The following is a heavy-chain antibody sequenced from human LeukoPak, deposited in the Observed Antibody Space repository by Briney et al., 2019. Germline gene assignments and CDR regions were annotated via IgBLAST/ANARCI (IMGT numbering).Heavy chain of an antibody. CDR2: IYYSGST. CDR3: ARDYIAYGDYVLGYYYYMDV. D-gene: IGHD4-17*01. J-gene: IGHJ6*03. CDR1: GGSISSYY. Sequence: SETLSLTCTVSGGSISSYYWSWIRQPPGKGLEWMGYIYYSGSTNYNPSLKSRVTISVDTSKNQFSLKLSSVTAADTAVYYCARDYIAYGDYVLGYYYYMDVWGKGTTVTVSS. V-gene: IGHV4-59*01.